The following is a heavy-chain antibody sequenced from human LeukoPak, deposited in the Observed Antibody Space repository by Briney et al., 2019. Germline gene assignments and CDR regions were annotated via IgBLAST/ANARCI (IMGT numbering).Heavy chain of an antibody. CDR3: ARSGGYSYGLGPNDY. V-gene: IGHV3-7*01. CDR2: IKQDGSEK. CDR1: GFTFSSYW. Sequence: GGSLRLSCAASGFTFSSYWMSWVRQAPGEGLEWVANIKQDGSEKHYVDSVKGRFTISRDNAKNSLYLQMNSLRAEDTAVYYCARSGGYSYGLGPNDYWGQGTLVTVSS. D-gene: IGHD5-18*01. J-gene: IGHJ4*02.